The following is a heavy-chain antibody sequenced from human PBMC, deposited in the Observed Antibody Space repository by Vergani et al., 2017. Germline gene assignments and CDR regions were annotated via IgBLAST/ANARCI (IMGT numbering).Heavy chain of an antibody. Sequence: EVQLVESGGGLVQPGGSLRLSCAASGFTFSSYEMNWVRQAPGKGLEWVSYISSSGSTIYYADSVKGRFTISRDNAKNSLYLQMNSLRAEDTAVYYCAREGAPYDFWSTLYAFDIWGQGTMVTVSS. J-gene: IGHJ3*02. CDR3: AREGAPYDFWSTLYAFDI. D-gene: IGHD3-3*01. CDR2: ISSSGSTI. V-gene: IGHV3-48*03. CDR1: GFTFSSYE.